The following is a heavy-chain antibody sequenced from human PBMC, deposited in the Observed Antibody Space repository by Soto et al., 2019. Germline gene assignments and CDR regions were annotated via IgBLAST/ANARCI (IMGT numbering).Heavy chain of an antibody. CDR1: GFSLTTSGVG. D-gene: IGHD3-3*01. V-gene: IGHV2-5*02. CDR2: IYWDDDK. Sequence: QITLNESGPTQVKPRQTLTLTCTFSGFSLTTSGVGVGWIRQSPGKAPEWLALIYWDDDKRYSPSLKSRLTIPRDTSKNQVVLTVAVLDPGDTATYYCAHRVLRTVFGLVAPTAIYFDFWGQGTPVAVSS. CDR3: AHRVLRTVFGLVAPTAIYFDF. J-gene: IGHJ4*02.